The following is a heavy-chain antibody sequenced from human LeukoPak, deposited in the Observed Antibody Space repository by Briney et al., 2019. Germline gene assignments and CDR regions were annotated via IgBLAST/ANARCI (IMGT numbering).Heavy chain of an antibody. CDR1: GYTFSGYY. CDR2: INPNSGGT. J-gene: IGHJ4*02. CDR3: ARAAYSRREFDY. V-gene: IGHV1-2*02. D-gene: IGHD5-18*01. Sequence: GASVKVSCKASGYTFSGYYMPWVRQAPGQGLEWMGWINPNSGGTNYAQKFQGRVTMTRDTSISTAYMELSRLRSDDTAVYYCARAAYSRREFDYCGQGTLVTVSS.